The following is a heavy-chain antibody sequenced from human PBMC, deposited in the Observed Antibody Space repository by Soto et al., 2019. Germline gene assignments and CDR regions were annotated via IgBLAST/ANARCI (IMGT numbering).Heavy chain of an antibody. CDR1: GGSITSSSHH. CDR2: ISYSGDT. D-gene: IGHD2-15*01. J-gene: IGHJ4*02. CDR3: ARLRGLGVVSPYFDY. Sequence: SETLSLTCSFSGGSITSSSHHWTWVRQSPERGLEWIGCISYSGDTHYNQSLTSRVTISEDTSKNQFSLKLNSVTAADTALYYCARLRGLGVVSPYFDYWGQGALVTVS. V-gene: IGHV4-39*01.